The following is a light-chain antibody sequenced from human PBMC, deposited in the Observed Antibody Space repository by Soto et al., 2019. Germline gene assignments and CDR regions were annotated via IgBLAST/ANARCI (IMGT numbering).Light chain of an antibody. CDR1: QSLLHSSGNNY. V-gene: IGKV2-28*01. Sequence: DIVMTQSPLSLPVTPGEPASISCRSSQSLLHSSGNNYLDWYVQKPGQSPQLLIYWGSNRASGVPDRFSGSGSGTDFTFKINRLECEDFRVYYCMQGQQTTVTFGQGTRLETK. J-gene: IGKJ5*01. CDR2: WGS. CDR3: MQGQQTTVT.